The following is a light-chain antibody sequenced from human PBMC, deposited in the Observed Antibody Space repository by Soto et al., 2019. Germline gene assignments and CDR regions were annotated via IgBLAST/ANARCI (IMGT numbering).Light chain of an antibody. CDR1: SSDVGGYNY. Sequence: QSVLTQPRSVSGSPGQSVTISCTGTSSDVGGYNYVSWYQQHPGKAPKLMIYDVSKRPSGVPDRFSGSKSGNTASLTISGLQAEEEADYYCCSYAGSYTLYVFGTGTRSPS. V-gene: IGLV2-11*01. CDR2: DVS. J-gene: IGLJ1*01. CDR3: CSYAGSYTLYV.